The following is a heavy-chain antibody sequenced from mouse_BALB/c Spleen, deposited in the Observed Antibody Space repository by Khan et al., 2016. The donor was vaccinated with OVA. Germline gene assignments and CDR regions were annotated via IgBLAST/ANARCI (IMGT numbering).Heavy chain of an antibody. Sequence: VQLQESGPELKKPGETVKISCKASGYTFTNYGMNWVKQAPGKGLKWMGWINTYTGEPTYGDDFKGRFAFSLETSASTAYLQINNLKNKDTATYFCARVGYNGTMDYWGQGTSGTVAS. CDR3: ARVGYNGTMDY. J-gene: IGHJ4*01. V-gene: IGHV9-3-1*01. CDR1: GYTFTNYG. CDR2: INTYTGEP. D-gene: IGHD2-14*01.